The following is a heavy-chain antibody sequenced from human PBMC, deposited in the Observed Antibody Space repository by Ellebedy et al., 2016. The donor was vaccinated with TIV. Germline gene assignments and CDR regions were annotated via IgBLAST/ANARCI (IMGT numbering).Heavy chain of an antibody. V-gene: IGHV4-61*01. J-gene: IGHJ6*02. D-gene: IGHD3-9*01. CDR3: ARGPVLRYFDWTPYYYYGMDV. CDR2: IYYSGST. Sequence: SETLSLTXTVSGGSVSSGSYYWSWIRQPPGKGLEWIGYIYYSGSTNYNPSLKSRVTISVDTSKNQFSLKLSSVTAADTAVYYCARGPVLRYFDWTPYYYYGMDVWGQGTTVTVSS. CDR1: GGSVSSGSYY.